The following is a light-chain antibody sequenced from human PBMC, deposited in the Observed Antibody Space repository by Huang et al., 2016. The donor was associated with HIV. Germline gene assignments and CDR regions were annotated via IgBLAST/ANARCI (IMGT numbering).Light chain of an antibody. V-gene: IGKV4-1*01. J-gene: IGKJ4*01. CDR3: QQYYTTPLT. CDR1: QSVLYISSNQNH. Sequence: DIVMTQSPHSLAVSLGERATINCKSSQSVLYISSNQNHLAWYQQKPGQPPKLLIYWASARESGVPDRFSGSGSGTDFTLTISSLQAEDVAVYFCQQYYTTPLTFGGGTKVEIK. CDR2: WAS.